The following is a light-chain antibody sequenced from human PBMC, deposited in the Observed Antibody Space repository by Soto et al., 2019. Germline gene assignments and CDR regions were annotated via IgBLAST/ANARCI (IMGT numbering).Light chain of an antibody. V-gene: IGKV1-5*03. CDR3: QQFRTYPWT. Sequence: DFQMTQSPSTLSASVGDRVTITCRASQSVTHWLAWYQQKPGKAPNLLIYKVSNLESGVPSRFSGSGSGTEFNLTINGVQPDDFATYYCQQFRTYPWTFGQGTKVDIK. CDR1: QSVTHW. CDR2: KVS. J-gene: IGKJ1*01.